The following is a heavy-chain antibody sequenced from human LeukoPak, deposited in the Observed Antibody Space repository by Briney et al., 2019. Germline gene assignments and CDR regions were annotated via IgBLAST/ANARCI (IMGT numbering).Heavy chain of an antibody. V-gene: IGHV3-23*01. CDR1: GLTFSTEA. Sequence: GGSLRLSCAACGLTFSTEAMRWAPRARGKGLEGVSVISVSGCSTYYAASVRGGHTIPRHNSKNTLHRQTNSLRAEDTAVYYCAKDGDDYGSGSYPCSCYDMDVCGQGTKVSVSS. CDR3: AKDGDDYGSGSYPCSCYDMDV. J-gene: IGHJ6*01. D-gene: IGHD3-10*01. CDR2: ISVSGCST.